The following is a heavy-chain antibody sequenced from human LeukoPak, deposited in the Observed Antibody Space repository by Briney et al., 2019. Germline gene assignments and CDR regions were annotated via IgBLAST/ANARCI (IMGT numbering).Heavy chain of an antibody. CDR2: ISTSGSTI. D-gene: IGHD2/OR15-2a*01. Sequence: GGSLRLSCAASGFTFSSYEMNWVRQAPGKGLEWVSYISTSGSTIYYADSVKGRFTISRDNAKNSLYLQMNSLRAEDTAVYYCARDRIRNGMDVWGQGSTVTVPS. CDR1: GFTFSSYE. CDR3: ARDRIRNGMDV. J-gene: IGHJ6*02. V-gene: IGHV3-48*03.